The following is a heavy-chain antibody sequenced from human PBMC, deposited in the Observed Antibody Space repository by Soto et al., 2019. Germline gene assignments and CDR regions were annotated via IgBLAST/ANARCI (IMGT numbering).Heavy chain of an antibody. Sequence: EVQLLESGGGLVQPGGSLRLSCAASGFTFSSYPMSWVRQAPGKGLEWVSAISGSGGSTYYADSVKGRFTISRDNSKNTLYLQMNSLRAEDTAVYYCAKDYVSTYYDFWSGYSGGFDYWGQGTLVTVSS. D-gene: IGHD3-3*01. CDR1: GFTFSSYP. V-gene: IGHV3-23*01. CDR3: AKDYVSTYYDFWSGYSGGFDY. CDR2: ISGSGGST. J-gene: IGHJ4*02.